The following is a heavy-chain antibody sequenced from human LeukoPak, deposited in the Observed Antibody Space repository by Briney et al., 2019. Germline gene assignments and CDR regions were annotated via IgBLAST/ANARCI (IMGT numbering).Heavy chain of an antibody. J-gene: IGHJ5*02. Sequence: GGSLRLSCLVSGFTVSSNYMSWVRQTPGKGLEWVSVIYSGGTTKYADSVKGRFTIYRDTSKNTLYLQMNSLRVEDTAVYYCASKLTTGSWGQGTLVAVSS. V-gene: IGHV3-66*01. CDR2: IYSGGTT. CDR3: ASKLTTGS. CDR1: GFTVSSNY. D-gene: IGHD4-17*01.